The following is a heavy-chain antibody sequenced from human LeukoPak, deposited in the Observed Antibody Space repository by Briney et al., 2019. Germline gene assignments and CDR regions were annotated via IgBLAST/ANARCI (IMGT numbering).Heavy chain of an antibody. CDR3: AKDRVVAVGRFDY. CDR1: GFTFSSYA. D-gene: IGHD3-22*01. V-gene: IGHV3-23*01. Sequence: QPGGSLRLSCAASGFTFSSYAMNWVRQAPGKGLEWVSSLSTTGGTTYYADSVKGRFTISRDNSKNTLYLQMNGLKAEDTAVYYCAKDRVVAVGRFDYWGQGTLVTVPS. CDR2: LSTTGGTT. J-gene: IGHJ4*02.